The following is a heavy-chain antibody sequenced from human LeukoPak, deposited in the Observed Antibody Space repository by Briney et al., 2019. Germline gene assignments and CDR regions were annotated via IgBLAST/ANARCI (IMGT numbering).Heavy chain of an antibody. V-gene: IGHV4-39*07. CDR2: IYDSGST. Sequence: SETLSLTCTVSGGSISSNNYFWGWIRQPPGKGLEWIGSIYDSGSTYYNPSLKSRVTISVDTSKNQFSLKLSSVTAADTAVYYCARRPGERRIAARPPGGAGWFDPWGQGTLVTVSS. D-gene: IGHD6-6*01. CDR3: ARRPGERRIAARPPGGAGWFDP. CDR1: GGSISSNNYF. J-gene: IGHJ5*02.